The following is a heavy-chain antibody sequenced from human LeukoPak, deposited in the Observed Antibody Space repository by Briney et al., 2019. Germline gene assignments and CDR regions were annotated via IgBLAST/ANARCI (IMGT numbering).Heavy chain of an antibody. CDR3: ARNPATARAGVPLNWFDP. Sequence: SETLSLTCTVSGGSISSSSYYWGWIRQPPGKGLEWIGSIYYSGSTYYNPSLKSRVTISVDTSKNQFSLKLSSVTAADTAVYYCARNPATARAGVPLNWFDPWGQGTLVTVSS. CDR1: GGSISSSSYY. D-gene: IGHD2-15*01. V-gene: IGHV4-39*07. J-gene: IGHJ5*02. CDR2: IYYSGST.